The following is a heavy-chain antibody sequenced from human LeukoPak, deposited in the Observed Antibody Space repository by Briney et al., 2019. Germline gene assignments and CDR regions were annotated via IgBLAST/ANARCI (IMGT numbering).Heavy chain of an antibody. V-gene: IGHV1-69*04. Sequence: GASVKVSCKASGYTFTSYDINWVRQAPGQGLEWMGRIIPILGIANYAQKFQGRVTITADKSTSTAYMELSSLRSEDTAVYYCARGDYGGNSVPIDYWGQGTLVTVSS. CDR3: ARGDYGGNSVPIDY. CDR1: GYTFTSYD. D-gene: IGHD4-23*01. CDR2: IIPILGIA. J-gene: IGHJ4*02.